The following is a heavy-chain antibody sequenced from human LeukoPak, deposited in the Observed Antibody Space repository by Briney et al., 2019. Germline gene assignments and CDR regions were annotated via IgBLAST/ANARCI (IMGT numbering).Heavy chain of an antibody. CDR1: NFAFSTYA. J-gene: IGHJ3*01. D-gene: IGHD4-17*01. Sequence: PGGSLRLSCAASNFAFSTYAMTWVRQAPGKGLEWVSSITGSGAGTSYADSVKGRFTISRDNSKSTLFLQMDSLRAEDTAVYYCTKDPNGDYVGASDFWGQGTMVTVSS. CDR2: ITGSGAGT. CDR3: TKDPNGDYVGASDF. V-gene: IGHV3-23*01.